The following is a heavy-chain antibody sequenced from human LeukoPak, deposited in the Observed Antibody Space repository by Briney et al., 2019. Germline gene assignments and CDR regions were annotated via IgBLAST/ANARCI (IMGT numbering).Heavy chain of an antibody. CDR2: ISYDGSNK. V-gene: IGHV3-30-3*01. D-gene: IGHD3-22*01. J-gene: IGHJ4*02. CDR3: ARDEEGYYYDSSGYYPGGY. CDR1: GFTFSSYA. Sequence: GGSLRLSCAASGFTFSSYAMHWVRQAPGKGLEWVAVISYDGSNKYYADSVKGRFTISRDNSKNTLYLQMNSLRAEDTAVYYCARDEEGYYYDSSGYYPGGYWGQGTLVTVSS.